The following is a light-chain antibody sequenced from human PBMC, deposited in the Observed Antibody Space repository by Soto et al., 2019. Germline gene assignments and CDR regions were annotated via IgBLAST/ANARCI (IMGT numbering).Light chain of an antibody. Sequence: VVLTQSPGTLSLSPGQRATLSFRASQRLSASDIAWYQQKPGQAPKFLIYGVSSRATGIPDRFSGSGSGTDFTLTISRLEPEDFAVYHCQQYGSSPLITFGQGTRLEIK. V-gene: IGKV3-20*01. CDR1: QRLSASD. J-gene: IGKJ5*01. CDR2: GVS. CDR3: QQYGSSPLIT.